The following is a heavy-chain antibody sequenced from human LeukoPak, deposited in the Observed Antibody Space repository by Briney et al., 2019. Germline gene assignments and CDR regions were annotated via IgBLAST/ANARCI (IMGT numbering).Heavy chain of an antibody. V-gene: IGHV4-39*07. D-gene: IGHD3-3*01. CDR1: GGSISSSSYY. CDR2: IYYSGST. J-gene: IGHJ5*02. Sequence: SETLSLTCTVSGGSISSSSYYWGWIRQPPGKGLEWIGSIYYSGSTYYNPSLKSRVTISIDTSKNQFSLKLTSVTAADTAVYYCASYAFWSGYYTGWFDPWGQGTLVTVSS. CDR3: ASYAFWSGYYTGWFDP.